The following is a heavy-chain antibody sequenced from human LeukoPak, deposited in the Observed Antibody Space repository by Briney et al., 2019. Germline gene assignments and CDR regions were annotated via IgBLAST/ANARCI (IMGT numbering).Heavy chain of an antibody. J-gene: IGHJ4*02. CDR3: AKLHNGGDGGGY. CDR1: GFTFSDYY. Sequence: GGSLRLSCAASGFTFSDYYMSWIRQAPGKGLEWVSNLAPSGGDIYYAGSVKGRFTISRDNAKNSLDLQMNSLRVEDTAVYYCAKLHNGGDGGGYWGQGTLVTVSS. D-gene: IGHD2-21*02. V-gene: IGHV3-11*04. CDR2: LAPSGGDI.